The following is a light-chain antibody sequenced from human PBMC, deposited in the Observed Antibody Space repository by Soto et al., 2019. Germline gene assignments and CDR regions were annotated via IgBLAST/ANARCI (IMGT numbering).Light chain of an antibody. V-gene: IGKV3-11*01. J-gene: IGKJ5*01. CDR1: QSISSY. Sequence: EIVLTQSPATLSLSPGERATLSCRASQSISSYLAWYQQTPGQAPRLLIYDASNRATGIPARFSGSGSGTEFTLTISSLQSEDFAVYYCQQYNNWLEITFGQGTRLE. CDR3: QQYNNWLEIT. CDR2: DAS.